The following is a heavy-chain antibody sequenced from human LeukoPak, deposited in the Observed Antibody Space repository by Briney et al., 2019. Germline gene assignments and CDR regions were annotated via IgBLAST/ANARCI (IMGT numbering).Heavy chain of an antibody. CDR2: VSASGSST. J-gene: IGHJ4*02. Sequence: GGSLRLSCAASGFTFSSYALTWVRQAPGKGLEWVSAVSASGSSTYHADSVKGRFTISRDNSKNTLYLQMNSLRAEDTAVYYCAKATATSGKPVFDYWGQGTLVTVSS. D-gene: IGHD6-13*01. CDR3: AKATATSGKPVFDY. CDR1: GFTFSSYA. V-gene: IGHV3-23*01.